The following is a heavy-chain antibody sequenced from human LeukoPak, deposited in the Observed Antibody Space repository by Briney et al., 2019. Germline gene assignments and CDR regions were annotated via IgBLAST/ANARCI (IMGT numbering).Heavy chain of an antibody. V-gene: IGHV3-23*01. CDR2: ISTDAGET. CDR3: AKDFLYGSGSYCFDY. D-gene: IGHD3-10*01. CDR1: GFTFSNSG. Sequence: GGSLRLSCAASGFTFSNSGMSWVRQAPGKGLEWVSAISTDAGETHYADSVKGRFTISRDNSKNTVSLQMSSLRAEDTALYYCAKDFLYGSGSYCFDYWGQGTLVTVSS. J-gene: IGHJ4*02.